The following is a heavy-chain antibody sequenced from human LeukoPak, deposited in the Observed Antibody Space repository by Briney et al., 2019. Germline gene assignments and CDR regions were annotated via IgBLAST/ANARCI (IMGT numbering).Heavy chain of an antibody. D-gene: IGHD3-22*01. V-gene: IGHV3-23*01. Sequence: GGSLRLSCAASGFTFSSFAMSWVRQAPGKGLEWVSTFSGSGGSTYYADSVKGRFTISRDNAKNSLYLQMNSLRAEDTAVYYCARGPYGDSSGYYYDWGQGTLVTVSS. CDR1: GFTFSSFA. J-gene: IGHJ4*02. CDR2: FSGSGGST. CDR3: ARGPYGDSSGYYYD.